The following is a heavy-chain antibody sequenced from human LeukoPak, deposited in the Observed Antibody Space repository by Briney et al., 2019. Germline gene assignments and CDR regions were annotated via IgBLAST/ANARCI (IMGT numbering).Heavy chain of an antibody. Sequence: SETLSLTCTVSGGSIISSSYYWGWIRQPPGKGLEWIGSVYYSGSIYQNPSLKSRLTISVDTSNNQFSLKLSSVTAADTAVYYCAKLWSGYRPPDYWGQGALVTVSS. J-gene: IGHJ4*02. CDR1: GGSIISSSYY. CDR3: AKLWSGYRPPDY. CDR2: VYYSGSI. D-gene: IGHD3-3*01. V-gene: IGHV4-39*01.